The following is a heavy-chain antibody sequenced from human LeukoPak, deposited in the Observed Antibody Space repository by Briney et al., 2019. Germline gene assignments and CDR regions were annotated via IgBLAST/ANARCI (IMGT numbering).Heavy chain of an antibody. V-gene: IGHV3-23*01. CDR2: ISGSGDST. D-gene: IGHD5-24*01. CDR1: GFTFSSYA. Sequence: GGSLRLSCAASGFTFSSYAMSWVRQAPGKGLEWVSAISGSGDSTYYGDSVKGRFTISRDNSKNTLYLQMNSLRAEDTAVYYCARGSRDGYNYWGQGTLVTVSS. CDR3: ARGSRDGYNY. J-gene: IGHJ4*02.